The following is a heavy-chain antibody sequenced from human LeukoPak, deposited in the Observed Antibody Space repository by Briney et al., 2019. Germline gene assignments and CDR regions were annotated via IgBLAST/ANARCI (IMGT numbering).Heavy chain of an antibody. J-gene: IGHJ4*02. CDR2: INMYTANP. V-gene: IGHV7-4-1*02. D-gene: IGHD3-16*01. CDR3: ARHDNDDDFDY. Sequence: GASVKVSCKASGYTFTRYAINWLRQAPGQGLEWVGWINMYTANPAYAQGFTERIVFSLDTSVTTAYLQISNLKTEDTAVYYCARHDNDDDFDYWGQGTLVTVSS. CDR1: GYTFTRYA.